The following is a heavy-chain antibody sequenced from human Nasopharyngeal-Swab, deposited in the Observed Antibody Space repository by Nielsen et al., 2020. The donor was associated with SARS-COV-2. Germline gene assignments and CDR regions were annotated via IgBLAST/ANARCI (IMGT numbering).Heavy chain of an antibody. CDR3: ARSDTAMGVGH. CDR2: IDPSDSYT. J-gene: IGHJ5*02. Sequence: WIRQPPGKGLEWMGRIDPSDSYTNYSPSFQGHVTISADKSISTAYLQWSSLKASDTAMYYCARSDTAMGVGHWGQGTLVTVSS. V-gene: IGHV5-10-1*01. D-gene: IGHD5-18*01.